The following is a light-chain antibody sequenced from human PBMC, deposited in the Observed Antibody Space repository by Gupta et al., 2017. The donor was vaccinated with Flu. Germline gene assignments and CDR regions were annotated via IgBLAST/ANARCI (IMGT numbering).Light chain of an antibody. J-gene: IGKJ2*01. CDR3: QHEDSLPST. CDR1: QDIRKY. Sequence: DIQMTQSPSSLSASVGDRVTITCQASQDIRKYLNWYQQKPGKAPKVLIYDASKVETGVPSRFSGSESGTNFTFTINSRQPEDIATYYCQHEDSLPSTFGQGTKMEIK. V-gene: IGKV1-33*01. CDR2: DAS.